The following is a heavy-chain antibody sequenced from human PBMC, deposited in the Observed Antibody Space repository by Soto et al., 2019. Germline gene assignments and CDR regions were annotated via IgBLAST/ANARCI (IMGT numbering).Heavy chain of an antibody. CDR2: ISGSGGST. Sequence: GGSLRLSCAASGFTFSSYAMSWVRQAPGKGLEWVSAISGSGGSTYYADSVKGRFTISRDNSKNTVYLQMNSLRAEDTAVYYCAKDKAPGRKPYYYYGMDVWGQGTTVTVSS. V-gene: IGHV3-23*01. CDR3: AKDKAPGRKPYYYYGMDV. CDR1: GFTFSSYA. J-gene: IGHJ6*02.